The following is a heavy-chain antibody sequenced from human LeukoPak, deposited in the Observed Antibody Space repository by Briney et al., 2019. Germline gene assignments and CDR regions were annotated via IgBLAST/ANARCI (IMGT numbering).Heavy chain of an antibody. J-gene: IGHJ4*02. V-gene: IGHV1-18*01. CDR3: ARDYYDSSGYGSFDY. CDR2: ISAYNGNT. CDR1: GYTFTSYG. D-gene: IGHD3-22*01. Sequence: ASVKVSCKASGYTFTSYGISWVRQAPGQGLEWMGWISAYNGNTNYAQKLQGRVTMTTDTSTSTAYMELRSLRSDDTAVYYCARDYYDSSGYGSFDYWGQGTLVTVSS.